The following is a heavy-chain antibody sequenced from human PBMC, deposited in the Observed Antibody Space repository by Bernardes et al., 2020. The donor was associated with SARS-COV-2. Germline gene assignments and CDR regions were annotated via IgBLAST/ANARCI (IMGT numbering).Heavy chain of an antibody. CDR3: ASHLDTAMAPKRSFDY. D-gene: IGHD5-18*01. J-gene: IGHJ4*02. V-gene: IGHV4-39*01. Sequence: SETLSLTCTVSGGSIGSGTNYWGWIRQPPGKGLEWIASVYFSGRTHYNPSLQSRVTISIDTSKNQFSLRRSSVTAADTAIYYCASHLDTAMAPKRSFDYWGPGTLVTFSS. CDR2: VYFSGRT. CDR1: GGSIGSGTNY.